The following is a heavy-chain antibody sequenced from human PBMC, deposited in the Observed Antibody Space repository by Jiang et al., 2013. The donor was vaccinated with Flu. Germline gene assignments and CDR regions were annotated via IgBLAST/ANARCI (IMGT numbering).Heavy chain of an antibody. CDR3: ARMRPGGLTHFDF. D-gene: IGHD3/OR15-3a*01. CDR2: VDRDDEK. CDR1: GFSLTTSGMR. Sequence: KPTQTLTLTCTFSGFSLTTSGMRVNWIRQPPGKALEWLARVDRDDEKFYSTSLETRLTISKDTSKNQVVLTVTNVDPEDTATYYCARMRPGGLTHFDFWGQGTLVTVSS. J-gene: IGHJ4*02. V-gene: IGHV2-70*04.